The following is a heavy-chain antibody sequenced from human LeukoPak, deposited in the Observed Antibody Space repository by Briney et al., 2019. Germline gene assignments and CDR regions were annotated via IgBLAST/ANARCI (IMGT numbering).Heavy chain of an antibody. CDR1: GFTFGDYA. D-gene: IGHD3-10*01. CDR3: ARDLVRGVRRNYYYYGMDV. Sequence: GGSLRLSCTASGFTFGDYAMSWVRQAPGKGLEWVANINQDGSEKFFVDSVKGRFTISRDAKNSLYLQMNSLRAEDTAVYYCARDLVRGVRRNYYYYGMDVWGQGTTVTVSS. CDR2: INQDGSEK. J-gene: IGHJ6*02. V-gene: IGHV3-7*05.